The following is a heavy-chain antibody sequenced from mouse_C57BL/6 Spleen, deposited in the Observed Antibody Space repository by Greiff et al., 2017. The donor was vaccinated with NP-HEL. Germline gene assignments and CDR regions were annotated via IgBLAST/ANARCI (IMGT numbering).Heavy chain of an antibody. D-gene: IGHD2-4*01. V-gene: IGHV1-26*01. Sequence: VQLQQSGAELVKPGASVKISCKASGYTFTDYYMNWVKQSHEQSLEWIGDINPNNGGTSYNQKFKGKATLTVDTSSSTAYMELRSLTSEDSAVYYCASRIYYDYDRDWYVDVWGTGTTVT. CDR2: INPNNGGT. CDR3: ASRIYYDYDRDWYVDV. CDR1: GYTFTDYY. J-gene: IGHJ1*03.